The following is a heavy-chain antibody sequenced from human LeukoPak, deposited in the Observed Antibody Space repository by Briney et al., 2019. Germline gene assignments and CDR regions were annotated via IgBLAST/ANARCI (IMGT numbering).Heavy chain of an antibody. CDR3: ARDIGTEPTLDY. CDR1: GGSVSSGSYY. V-gene: IGHV4-61*01. Sequence: PSETLSLTCAVYGGSVSSGSYYWSWIRQPPGKGLEWIGYIYYSGSTNYNPSLKSRVTISVDTSKNQFSLKLSSVTAADTAVYYCARDIGTEPTLDYWGQGTLVTVSS. CDR2: IYYSGST. D-gene: IGHD1-26*01. J-gene: IGHJ4*02.